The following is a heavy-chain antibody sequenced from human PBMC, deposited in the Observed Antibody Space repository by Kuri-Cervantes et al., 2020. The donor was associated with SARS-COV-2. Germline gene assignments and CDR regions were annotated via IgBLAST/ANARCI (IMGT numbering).Heavy chain of an antibody. CDR2: INSDGSST. D-gene: IGHD6-13*01. CDR1: GFTFGDYA. CDR3: ARGPLYSSSWYDWFDP. J-gene: IGHJ5*02. Sequence: GGSLRLSCTASGFTFGDYAMSWVRQAPGKGLVWVSRINSDGSSTSYADSVKGRFTISRDNAKNTLYLQMNSLRAEDTAVYYCARGPLYSSSWYDWFDPWGQGTLVTVSS. V-gene: IGHV3-74*01.